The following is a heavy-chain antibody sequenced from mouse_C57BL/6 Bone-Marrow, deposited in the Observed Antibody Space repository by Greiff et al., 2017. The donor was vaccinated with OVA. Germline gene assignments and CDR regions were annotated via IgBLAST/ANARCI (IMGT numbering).Heavy chain of an antibody. CDR3: ARWYYGSSYPFAY. D-gene: IGHD1-1*01. Sequence: EVQRVESGGDLVKPGGSLKLSCAASGFTFSSYGMSWVRQTPDKRLEWVATISSGGSYTYYPDSVKGRFTISRDNAKNTLYLQMSSLKSEDTAMYYCARWYYGSSYPFAYWGQGTLVTVSA. CDR1: GFTFSSYG. J-gene: IGHJ3*01. CDR2: ISSGGSYT. V-gene: IGHV5-6*01.